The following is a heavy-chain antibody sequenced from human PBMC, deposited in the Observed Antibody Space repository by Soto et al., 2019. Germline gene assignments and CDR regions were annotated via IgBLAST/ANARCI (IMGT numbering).Heavy chain of an antibody. V-gene: IGHV3-30-3*01. J-gene: IGHJ4*02. CDR3: ARSGAPAAPFDY. CDR1: GFTFSSYA. CDR2: ISYDGSNK. D-gene: IGHD2-2*01. Sequence: GGSLRLSCAASGFTFSSYAMHWVRQAPGKGLEWVAVISYDGSNKYYADSVKGRFTISRDNSKNTLYLQMNSLRAEDTAVYYCARSGAPAAPFDYWGQGTLVTVSS.